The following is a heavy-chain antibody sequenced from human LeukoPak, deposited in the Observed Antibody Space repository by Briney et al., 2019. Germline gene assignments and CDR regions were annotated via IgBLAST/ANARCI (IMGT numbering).Heavy chain of an antibody. V-gene: IGHV3-66*01. CDR1: GFPFSGSG. D-gene: IGHD3-22*01. CDR3: ARDRDPYYYDSSGYYD. Sequence: GGSLRLSCAASGFPFSGSGMHWVRQAPGKGLEWVSVIYSGGSTYYADSVKGRFTISRDNSKNTLYLQMNSLRAEDTAVYYCARDRDPYYYDSSGYYDWGQGTLVTVSS. J-gene: IGHJ4*02. CDR2: IYSGGST.